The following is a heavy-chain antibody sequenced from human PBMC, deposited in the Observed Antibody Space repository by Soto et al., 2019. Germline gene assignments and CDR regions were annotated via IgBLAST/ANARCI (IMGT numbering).Heavy chain of an antibody. Sequence: GGSLRLSCAASGFTFSNAWMNWVRQAPGKGLEWVGRIKSKTDGGTTDYAAPVKGRFTISRDDSKNTLYLQMNSLKTEDTAVYYCTTYYDFWSGFHYYYGMDVWGQGTTVTVSS. J-gene: IGHJ6*02. V-gene: IGHV3-15*07. CDR1: GFTFSNAW. CDR3: TTYYDFWSGFHYYYGMDV. D-gene: IGHD3-3*01. CDR2: IKSKTDGGTT.